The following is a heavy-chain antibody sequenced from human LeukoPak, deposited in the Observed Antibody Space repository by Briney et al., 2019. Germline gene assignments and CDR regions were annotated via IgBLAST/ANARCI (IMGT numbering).Heavy chain of an antibody. D-gene: IGHD2-15*01. J-gene: IGHJ5*02. CDR2: IYTSGST. V-gene: IGHV4-4*07. CDR1: GGSISSYY. Sequence: SETLSLTCTVSGGSISSYYWSWIRQPAGKGLEWIGRIYTSGSTNYNPSLKSRVTMSGDTSKNQFSLKLSSVTAADTAVYYCARLLGYCSGGSCLNWFDPWGQGTLVTVSS. CDR3: ARLLGYCSGGSCLNWFDP.